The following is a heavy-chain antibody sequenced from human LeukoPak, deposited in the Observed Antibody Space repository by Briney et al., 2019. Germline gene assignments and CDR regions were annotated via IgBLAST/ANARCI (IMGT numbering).Heavy chain of an antibody. D-gene: IGHD3-9*01. CDR3: AKSMDYDILTGNFDY. Sequence: GGSLRLSCAASGFTFSSYAMSWVRQAPGKGLEWVSAISGSGGSTYYADSVKGRFTISRDNSKNTLYLQMNSLRAEDTAVYYCAKSMDYDILTGNFDYWGQGTLVTVSS. V-gene: IGHV3-23*01. CDR1: GFTFSSYA. J-gene: IGHJ4*02. CDR2: ISGSGGST.